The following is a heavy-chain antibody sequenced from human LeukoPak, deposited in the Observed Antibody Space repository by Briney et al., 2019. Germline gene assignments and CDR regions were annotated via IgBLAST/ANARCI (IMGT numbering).Heavy chain of an antibody. CDR3: ARESGTSRLYYMDV. Sequence: GGSLRLSCAASGFTFSSYAMHWVRQAPGKGLEWVAVISYDGSNKYYADSVKGRFTISRDNSKNTLYLQMNSLRAEDTAVYYCARESGTSRLYYMDVWGKGTAVTVSS. V-gene: IGHV3-30*04. D-gene: IGHD1-26*01. CDR1: GFTFSSYA. J-gene: IGHJ6*03. CDR2: ISYDGSNK.